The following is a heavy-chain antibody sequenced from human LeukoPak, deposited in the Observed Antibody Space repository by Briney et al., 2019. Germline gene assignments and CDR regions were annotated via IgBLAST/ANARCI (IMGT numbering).Heavy chain of an antibody. CDR2: ISWNSGSI. V-gene: IGHV3-9*03. J-gene: IGHJ4*02. CDR1: GFTFDDYG. CDR3: AKDIGPLTSSYDPSGYSGAFDY. D-gene: IGHD3-22*01. Sequence: HTGGSLRLSCAASGFTFDDYGMSWVRQAPGKGLEWVSGISWNSGSIVYADSVKGRFTISRDNAKNSLYLQMNNLRAEDMALYYCAKDIGPLTSSYDPSGYSGAFDYWGQGTLVIVSS.